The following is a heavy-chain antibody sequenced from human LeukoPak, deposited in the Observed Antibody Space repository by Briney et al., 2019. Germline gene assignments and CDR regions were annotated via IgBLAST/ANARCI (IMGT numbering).Heavy chain of an antibody. CDR2: IYSGGST. J-gene: IGHJ4*02. CDR1: GFTFSSYS. D-gene: IGHD4-17*01. Sequence: PGGSLRLSCAASGFTFSSYSMNWVRQAPGKGLEWVSVIYSGGSTYYADSVKGRFTISRDNSKNTLYLQMNSLRAEDTAVYYCARGGYGDPYYFDYWGQGTLVTVSS. V-gene: IGHV3-53*01. CDR3: ARGGYGDPYYFDY.